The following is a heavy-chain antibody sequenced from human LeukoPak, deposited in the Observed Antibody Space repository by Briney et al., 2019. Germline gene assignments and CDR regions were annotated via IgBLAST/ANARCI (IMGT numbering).Heavy chain of an antibody. V-gene: IGHV4-39*01. CDR1: GGSISSSSYY. CDR2: IYYSGST. CDR3: ARQEEGNFDY. J-gene: IGHJ4*02. Sequence: SETLSLTCTVSGGSISSSSYYWGWIRQPPGKGLEWIGSIYYSGSTYYNPSLKSRVTISVDTSKNQFSLKLSSVTAADTAVYYCARQEEGNFDYWGPGTLVTVSS.